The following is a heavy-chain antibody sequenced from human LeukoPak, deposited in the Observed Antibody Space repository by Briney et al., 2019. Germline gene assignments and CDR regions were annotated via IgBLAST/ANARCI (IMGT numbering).Heavy chain of an antibody. D-gene: IGHD3-3*01. Sequence: PGGSLRLSCAASGFTFNAFGMNWVRQAPGKGLEWVSYISSSGSTIYYADSVKGRFTISRDNAKNSLYLQMNSLRAEDTAVYYCARPLSLFLEWLSPLGHWGQGTLVTVSS. CDR1: GFTFNAFG. CDR3: ARPLSLFLEWLSPLGH. CDR2: ISSSGSTI. J-gene: IGHJ4*02. V-gene: IGHV3-48*04.